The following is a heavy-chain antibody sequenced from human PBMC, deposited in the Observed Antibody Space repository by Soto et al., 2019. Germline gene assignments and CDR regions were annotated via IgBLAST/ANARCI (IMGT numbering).Heavy chain of an antibody. J-gene: IGHJ6*03. V-gene: IGHV6-1*01. CDR1: RDSGSSHSAA. CDR3: AGTTSHHWLYMDV. CDR2: TYYRSRWYN. D-gene: IGHD1-7*01. Sequence: SQTHSLTCIIPRDSGSSHSAAWNWILLSPTRGLEWLARTYYRSRWYNDYAVSVRSRITVNPDTSKNQFSLQLTSVTPEDTAVYYCAGTTSHHWLYMDVWGKGATVTVSS.